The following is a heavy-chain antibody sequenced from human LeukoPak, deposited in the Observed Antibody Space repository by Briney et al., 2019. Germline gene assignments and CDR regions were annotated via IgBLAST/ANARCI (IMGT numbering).Heavy chain of an antibody. Sequence: QPGRSLRLSCAASGFTFSSYGMHWVRQAPGKGLEWVAVIWYGGSNKYYADSVKGRFTISRDNSKNTLYLQMNSLRAEDTAVYYCAKGTGSTSPDAFDIWGQGTMVTVSS. V-gene: IGHV3-33*06. CDR3: AKGTGSTSPDAFDI. D-gene: IGHD2-2*01. J-gene: IGHJ3*02. CDR2: IWYGGSNK. CDR1: GFTFSSYG.